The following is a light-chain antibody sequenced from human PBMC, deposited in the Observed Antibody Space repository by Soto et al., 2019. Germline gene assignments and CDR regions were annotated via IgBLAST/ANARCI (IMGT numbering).Light chain of an antibody. Sequence: DVQMTQSPSSLSASVGDRVTITCRASQNIRSYLNSYQQKPGKAPQLLIYATSSLQIAVPSRSSASGSGTDFSLVISDLQPEDSATYYCQQGYSSRWTSGRGTKVEI. CDR2: ATS. CDR3: QQGYSSRWT. J-gene: IGKJ1*01. CDR1: QNIRSY. V-gene: IGKV1-39*01.